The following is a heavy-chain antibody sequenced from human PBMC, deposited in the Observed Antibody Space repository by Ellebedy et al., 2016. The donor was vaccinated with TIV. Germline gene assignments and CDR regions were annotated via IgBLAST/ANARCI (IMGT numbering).Heavy chain of an antibody. D-gene: IGHD3-22*01. V-gene: IGHV3-49*03. J-gene: IGHJ4*02. CDR3: TRDRTRLGIKIVEGTTGDY. CDR2: IRSKAYGGTT. Sequence: GGSLRLSXTASGFTFGDYAMSWFRQAPGKGLEWVGFIRSKAYGGTTEYAASVKGRFTISRDDSKSIASLQMNSLKTEDTAVYYCTRDRTRLGIKIVEGTTGDYWGQGTLVTVSS. CDR1: GFTFGDYA.